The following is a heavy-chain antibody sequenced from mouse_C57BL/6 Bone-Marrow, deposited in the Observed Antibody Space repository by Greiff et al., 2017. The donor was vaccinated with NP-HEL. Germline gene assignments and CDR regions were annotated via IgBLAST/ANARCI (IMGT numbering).Heavy chain of an antibody. Sequence: EVQLQQSGPELVKPGASVKLSCKASGYTFTDYYMNWVKQSHGKSLEWIGDINPNNGGTSYNQKFKGKATLTVDKSSSTAYLQLRSLTSEDSAVYYCARGAQATVPYYAMDYWGQGTSVTVSS. CDR1: GYTFTDYY. D-gene: IGHD3-2*02. CDR2: INPNNGGT. J-gene: IGHJ4*01. CDR3: ARGAQATVPYYAMDY. V-gene: IGHV1-26*01.